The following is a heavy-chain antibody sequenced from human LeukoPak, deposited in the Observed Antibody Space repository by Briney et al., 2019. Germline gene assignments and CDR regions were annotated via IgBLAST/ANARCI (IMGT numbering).Heavy chain of an antibody. J-gene: IGHJ4*02. D-gene: IGHD3-10*01. CDR3: ATAVRGVTNSLVY. V-gene: IGHV1-69*06. CDR2: IIPIFGTA. CDR1: GYTFTSYA. Sequence: ASVKVSCKASGYTFTSYAISWVRQAPGQGLEWMGGIIPIFGTANYAQKFQGRVTITADKSTSTAYMELSSLRSEDTAVYYCATAVRGVTNSLVYWGQGTLVTVSS.